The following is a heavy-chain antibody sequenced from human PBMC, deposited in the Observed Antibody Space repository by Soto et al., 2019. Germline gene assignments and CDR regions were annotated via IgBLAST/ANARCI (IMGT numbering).Heavy chain of an antibody. V-gene: IGHV3-11*03. J-gene: IGHJ3*02. Sequence: GGSLRLSCAAFEFTVSAYYMAWIRQAPGKGLEWISYISGNSRDTNYADSVRGRFTISRDNAKNSLYLQMNSLRAEDTAVYFCATGQQVRMADIWGQGTMVTVSS. CDR2: ISGNSRDT. D-gene: IGHD6-13*01. CDR1: EFTVSAYY. CDR3: ATGQQVRMADI.